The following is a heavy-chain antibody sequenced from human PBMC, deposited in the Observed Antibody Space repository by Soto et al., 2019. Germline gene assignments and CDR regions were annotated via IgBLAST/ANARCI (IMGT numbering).Heavy chain of an antibody. J-gene: IGHJ6*02. CDR2: IGTAGDT. Sequence: GGSLRLSCAASGFTFSSYDMHWVRQATGKGLEWVSAIGTAGDTYYPGSVKGRFTISRENAKNSLYLQMNSLRAEDTAVYYCARWGYTYGATNYYGMDVWGQGTTVTVSS. CDR3: ARWGYTYGATNYYGMDV. CDR1: GFTFSSYD. V-gene: IGHV3-13*01. D-gene: IGHD1-26*01.